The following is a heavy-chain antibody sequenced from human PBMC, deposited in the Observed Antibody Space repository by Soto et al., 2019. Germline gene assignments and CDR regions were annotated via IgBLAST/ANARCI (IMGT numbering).Heavy chain of an antibody. CDR1: GFTFSTYS. CDR3: ARVGGGYDSYYYYAMDV. D-gene: IGHD5-12*01. V-gene: IGHV3-21*01. Sequence: GGSLRLSCAASGFTFSTYSMNWVRQAPGKGLEWVSSISSGRSYIYYADSVKGRFTISRDNAKNSLYLQMNSLRAEDTAVYYCARVGGGYDSYYYYAMDVWGQGTTVTVSS. CDR2: ISSGRSYI. J-gene: IGHJ6*02.